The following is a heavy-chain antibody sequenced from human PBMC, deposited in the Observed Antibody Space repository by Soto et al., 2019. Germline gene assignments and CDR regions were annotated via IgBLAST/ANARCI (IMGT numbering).Heavy chain of an antibody. CDR1: GFTFSSYA. J-gene: IGHJ4*02. D-gene: IGHD2-2*01. CDR2: ISGTGANT. Sequence: EVQLLESGGGLVQPGGSLSLSCAASGFTFSSYAMSWVRQVPGKGLEWVSAISGTGANTYYADSVKGRFTISRDNSKNTLYLQMNSLRADDAAVYYCATLRFCTSSSCYGREGGYWGQGTLVTVSS. CDR3: ATLRFCTSSSCYGREGGY. V-gene: IGHV3-23*01.